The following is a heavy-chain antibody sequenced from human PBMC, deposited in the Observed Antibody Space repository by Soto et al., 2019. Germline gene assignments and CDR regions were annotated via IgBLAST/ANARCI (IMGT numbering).Heavy chain of an antibody. CDR2: IYYSGSA. Sequence: QVQLQQSGPGLVKPSQTLSLTCTVSDASISTATFYWIRQLPGEALEWIGYIYYSGSAYYNSSLRSRATLSLDTSKSEFSLTLTSLTAADTAVYYCARGEAGVASRLDYWGQGTLVTVSS. CDR1: DASISTATFY. D-gene: IGHD3-3*01. CDR3: ARGEAGVASRLDY. J-gene: IGHJ4*02. V-gene: IGHV4-31*03.